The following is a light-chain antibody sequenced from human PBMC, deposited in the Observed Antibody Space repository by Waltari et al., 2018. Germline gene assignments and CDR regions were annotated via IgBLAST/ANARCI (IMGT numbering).Light chain of an antibody. J-gene: IGKJ1*01. Sequence: DIQMTQSPSSLSASVGDRVTITCRTSQTIKKYVNWYQQTSRKAPKLLIYSTSTLHSGVPSRFSGSGSGTDFTITISSLHSEDFATYYCQQTEDASWTFGPGTTVEIK. V-gene: IGKV1-39*01. CDR2: STS. CDR1: QTIKKY. CDR3: QQTEDASWT.